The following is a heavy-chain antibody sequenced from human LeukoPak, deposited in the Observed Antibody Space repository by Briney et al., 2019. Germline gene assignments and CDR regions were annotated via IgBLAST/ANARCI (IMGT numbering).Heavy chain of an antibody. J-gene: IGHJ4*02. CDR2: INWNGGTT. V-gene: IGHV3-20*04. D-gene: IGHD4-11*01. Sequence: GGSLRLSCEASGFTFSSYSMNWVRHAPGKGLEWVSGINWNGGTTAYADSVKGRFTISRDNAKNSLYLQMSSLRAGDTALYYCARGRKIYSNSDFDYWGQGTLVTVSS. CDR3: ARGRKIYSNSDFDY. CDR1: GFTFSSYS.